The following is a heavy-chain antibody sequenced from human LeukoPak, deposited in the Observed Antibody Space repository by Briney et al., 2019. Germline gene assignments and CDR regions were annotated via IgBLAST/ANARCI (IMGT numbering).Heavy chain of an antibody. D-gene: IGHD2-15*01. CDR2: MNPNSGNT. CDR3: ARGPHRYCSGGSCVIDY. CDR1: GYTFTSYD. V-gene: IGHV1-8*01. Sequence: GASVKVSCKASGYTFTSYDINWVRQATGQGVEWMGWMNPNSGNTGYAQKFQGRVTMTRNTSISTAYMELSSLRSEDTAVYYCARGPHRYCSGGSCVIDYWGQGTLVTVSS. J-gene: IGHJ4*02.